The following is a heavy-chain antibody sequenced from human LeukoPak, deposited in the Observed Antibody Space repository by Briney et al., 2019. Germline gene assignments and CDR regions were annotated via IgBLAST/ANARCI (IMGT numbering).Heavy chain of an antibody. CDR2: IYYSGST. V-gene: IGHV4-59*01. CDR1: GGSISSYY. D-gene: IGHD4-17*01. J-gene: IGHJ6*03. Sequence: SETLSLTCTVSGGSISSYYWSWIRQPPGKGLEWIGYIYYSGSTNYNPSLKSRVTISVDTSKNQFSLKLSSVTAADTAVYYCARSYGDYGWYYYYYMDVWGKGTTVTVSS. CDR3: ARSYGDYGWYYYYYMDV.